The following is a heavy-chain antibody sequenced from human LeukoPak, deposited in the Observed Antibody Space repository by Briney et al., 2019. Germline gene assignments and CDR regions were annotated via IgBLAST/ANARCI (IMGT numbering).Heavy chain of an antibody. V-gene: IGHV3-9*01. Sequence: GGSLRLSCAASGFTFDDYAMHWVRQAPGKGLEWVSGISWNSGSIGYADSVKGRFTISRDNSKNTLYLQMNSLRAEDTAVYYCAKEPRFLAYDILTGYMGYWGQGTLVTVSS. CDR1: GFTFDDYA. J-gene: IGHJ4*02. CDR3: AKEPRFLAYDILTGYMGY. CDR2: ISWNSGSI. D-gene: IGHD3-9*01.